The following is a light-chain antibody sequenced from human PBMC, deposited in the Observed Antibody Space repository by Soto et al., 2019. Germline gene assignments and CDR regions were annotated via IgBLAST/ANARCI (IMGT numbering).Light chain of an antibody. V-gene: IGKV1-39*01. Sequence: DIQMTQSPSSLSASVGDRVTITCRASQSISSSLNWYQQTPGKAPKLLIYAASSLQSGVPSRFSGSGSGTDFTLTISSLQTEEFATYYCQQSYSTPWTFGQGTKVEIK. CDR1: QSISSS. CDR2: AAS. CDR3: QQSYSTPWT. J-gene: IGKJ1*01.